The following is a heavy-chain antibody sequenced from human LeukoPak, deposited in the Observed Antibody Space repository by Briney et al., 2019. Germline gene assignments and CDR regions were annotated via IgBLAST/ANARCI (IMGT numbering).Heavy chain of an antibody. CDR1: GYTFTSYD. CDR3: ARDDNPYSGSYYGYYGMDV. J-gene: IGHJ6*02. D-gene: IGHD1-26*01. Sequence: ASVKVSCKASGYTFTSYDINWVRQATGQGLEWMGWMNPNSGNTGYAQKFQGRVTMTRDTPTSTVYMELSSLRSEDTAVYYCARDDNPYSGSYYGYYGMDVWGQGTTVTVSS. V-gene: IGHV1-8*01. CDR2: MNPNSGNT.